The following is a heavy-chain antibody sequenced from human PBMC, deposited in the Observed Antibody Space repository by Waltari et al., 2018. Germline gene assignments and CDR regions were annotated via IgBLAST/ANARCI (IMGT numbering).Heavy chain of an antibody. V-gene: IGHV3-23*01. D-gene: IGHD6-19*01. Sequence: EVQLLESGGGLVQPGGSLRLSCAASGFTFSSYAMSWVRQAPGKGLEWVSAISGSGGSTYYADSVKGRFTISRDNSKNTLYLQMNSLRAEDTAVYYCAKEGGSGWYPYYYYYYGMDVWGQGTTVTVSS. CDR1: GFTFSSYA. CDR3: AKEGGSGWYPYYYYYYGMDV. CDR2: ISGSGGST. J-gene: IGHJ6*02.